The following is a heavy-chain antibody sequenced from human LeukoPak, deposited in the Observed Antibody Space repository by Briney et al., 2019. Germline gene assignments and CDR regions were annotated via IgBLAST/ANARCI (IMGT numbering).Heavy chain of an antibody. V-gene: IGHV4-59*01. D-gene: IGHD6-19*01. CDR3: ARGLVQVYYYYMDV. CDR1: GGPISSYY. J-gene: IGHJ6*03. CDR2: TYYSGST. Sequence: PSESLSLTCTVSGGPISSYYCSSIRQPPGKGLEWIGYTYYSGSTNYNPSLKSRVTISVDTSKNQFSLKLSSVTAADTAVYYCARGLVQVYYYYMDVWGKGTTVTVSS.